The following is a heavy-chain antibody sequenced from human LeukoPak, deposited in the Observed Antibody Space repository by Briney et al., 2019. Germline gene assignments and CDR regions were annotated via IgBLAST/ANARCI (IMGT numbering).Heavy chain of an antibody. V-gene: IGHV1-18*01. Sequence: ASVKVSCKASGYTFTSYGISWVRQAPGQGLEWMGWISAYNGNTNYAQKLQGRVTMTTDTSTSTAYMELRSLRSDDTAVYYCARARGSAIAAAGTGLDYWGPGTLVTVSS. CDR1: GYTFTSYG. CDR2: ISAYNGNT. J-gene: IGHJ4*02. CDR3: ARARGSAIAAAGTGLDY. D-gene: IGHD6-13*01.